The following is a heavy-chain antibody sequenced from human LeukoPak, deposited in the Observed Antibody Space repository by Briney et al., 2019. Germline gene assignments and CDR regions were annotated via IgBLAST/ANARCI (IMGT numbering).Heavy chain of an antibody. D-gene: IGHD2-8*02. CDR2: IKQDGSER. CDR1: GFTFSRHW. CDR3: ARDGGHSTDLDY. V-gene: IGHV3-7*01. Sequence: GGSLRLSCATSGFTFSRHWMSWVRQAPGKGPEWVANIKQDGSERYYVHSVKGRFTISRDNAKNSLYLQMNSLRAEGTAVYYCARDGGHSTDLDYWGQGILVTVSS. J-gene: IGHJ4*02.